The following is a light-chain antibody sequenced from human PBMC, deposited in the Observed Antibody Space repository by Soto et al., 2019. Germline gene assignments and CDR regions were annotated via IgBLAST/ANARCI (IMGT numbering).Light chain of an antibody. V-gene: IGLV2-23*01. CDR2: EGT. CDR3: CSYASSSSYV. CDR1: TSDVGGYNL. Sequence: SALTQPASVSGSPGQSITISCSGTTSDVGGYNLVSWYQQHTAKAPKLLIYEGTQRPSGVSSRFSGSKSGNTASLTISGLQAEDVADYYCCSYASSSSYVFGTGTKVTVL. J-gene: IGLJ1*01.